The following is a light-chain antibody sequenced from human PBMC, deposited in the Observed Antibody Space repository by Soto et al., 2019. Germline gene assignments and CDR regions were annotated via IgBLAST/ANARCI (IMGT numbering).Light chain of an antibody. CDR2: EGT. CDR1: SSDFGTYNL. Sequence: QSALTQSASVSGSPGQSITISCTGTSSDFGTYNLVSWYQQHPGKSPRLIISEGTKRPSGVSDRFSGSRSDNAASLTISGLQADDEAEYYCCLYVGSMTWVFGGGTKVTVL. V-gene: IGLV2-23*01. CDR3: CLYVGSMTWV. J-gene: IGLJ3*02.